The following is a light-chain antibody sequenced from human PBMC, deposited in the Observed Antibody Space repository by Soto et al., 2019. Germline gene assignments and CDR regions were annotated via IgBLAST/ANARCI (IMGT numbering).Light chain of an antibody. J-gene: IGKJ5*01. CDR3: QLYGISPH. Sequence: EIVLTQSPATLSVSPGERATLSCRASQSVSSNLAWYQHEPGQAPRLLIYASSNRATGIPDRFSGSASGTDFTLTINRLEPEDFAVYYCQLYGISPHFGQGTRLEIK. CDR2: ASS. CDR1: QSVSSN. V-gene: IGKV3-20*01.